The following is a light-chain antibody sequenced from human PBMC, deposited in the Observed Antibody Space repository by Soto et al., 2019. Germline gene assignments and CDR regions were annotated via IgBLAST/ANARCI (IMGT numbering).Light chain of an antibody. V-gene: IGKV1-5*03. CDR2: MAS. Sequence: DIQMTQSPSTLSASVGDRVTITCRASQNINNWLAWYQQKPGKAPKVLIYMASKLQSGVSSRLSGSGSGTEFTLTISSLQPDDFATYYCQQYKSYPWTFGRGTKVEIK. CDR1: QNINNW. CDR3: QQYKSYPWT. J-gene: IGKJ1*01.